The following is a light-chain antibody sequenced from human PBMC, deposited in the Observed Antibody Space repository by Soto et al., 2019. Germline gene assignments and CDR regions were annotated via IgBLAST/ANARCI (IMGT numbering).Light chain of an antibody. CDR3: QQRHMWPIT. CDR1: QSFRGL. J-gene: IGKJ5*01. V-gene: IGKV3-11*01. Sequence: EIVMTQYTATLSVSPGERATLSCRASQSFRGLLAWYQQKPGQAPRLLIYDAYNRATGIPPRFSGSGSGTDFTLTISSLEPEDSAVYYCQQRHMWPITFGQGTRLEIK. CDR2: DAY.